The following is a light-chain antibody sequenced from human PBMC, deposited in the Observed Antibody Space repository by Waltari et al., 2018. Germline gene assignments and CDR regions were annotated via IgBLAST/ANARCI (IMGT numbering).Light chain of an antibody. V-gene: IGLV2-14*03. J-gene: IGLJ2*01. CDR2: DVS. CDR3: CSHTTSRTLV. Sequence: QSAPTQPPSVSGSPGQSVTISCAGSSSDVGTDHSVSWYQQKPGNVPKLILYDVSDRPSGVSDRFSGSKSGNTASLTISGLQDEDEADYYCCSHTTSRTLVFGGGTRLTVL. CDR1: SSDVGTDHS.